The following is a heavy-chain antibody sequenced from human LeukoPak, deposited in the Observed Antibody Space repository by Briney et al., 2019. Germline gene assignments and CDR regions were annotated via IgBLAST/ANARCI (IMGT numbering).Heavy chain of an antibody. CDR2: VSGSGVRT. Sequence: GGSLTLSCTASGFNFSHYGMSWVRQGPGKGLEWVSSVSGSGVRTHYADSLKGRCTISRDNSNNTLSLQINSLRDGDTAVYYCARALGYDFWSGYNLLDYWGQGTLVTVSS. CDR1: GFNFSHYG. CDR3: ARALGYDFWSGYNLLDY. D-gene: IGHD3-3*01. V-gene: IGHV3-23*01. J-gene: IGHJ4*02.